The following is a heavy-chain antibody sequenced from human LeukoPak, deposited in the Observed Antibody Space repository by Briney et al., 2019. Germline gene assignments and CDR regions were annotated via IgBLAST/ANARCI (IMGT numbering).Heavy chain of an antibody. Sequence: PSETLSLTCAVYGGSFSGYYWSWIRQPPGKGLEWIGETNHSGSTNYNPSLKSRVTISADTSKNQFSLKLSSLTAADTAVYYCARGPNRMSDIVVVPAALYAFDIWGQGTMVTVSS. CDR2: TNHSGST. CDR3: ARGPNRMSDIVVVPAALYAFDI. D-gene: IGHD2-2*01. J-gene: IGHJ3*02. V-gene: IGHV4-34*01. CDR1: GGSFSGYY.